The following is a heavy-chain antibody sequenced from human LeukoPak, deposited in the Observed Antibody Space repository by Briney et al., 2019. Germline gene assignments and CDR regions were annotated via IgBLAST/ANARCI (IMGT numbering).Heavy chain of an antibody. CDR3: ARAPQGYYYDSSGYYLFDY. CDR2: IYYSGST. J-gene: IGHJ4*02. V-gene: IGHV4-39*07. Sequence: PSETLSLTCTVSGGSISSSSYYWGRIRQPPGKGLEWIGSIYYSGSTYYNPSLKSRITISVDTSKNQFSLKLSSVTAADTAVYYCARAPQGYYYDSSGYYLFDYWGQGTLVTVSS. CDR1: GGSISSSSYY. D-gene: IGHD3-22*01.